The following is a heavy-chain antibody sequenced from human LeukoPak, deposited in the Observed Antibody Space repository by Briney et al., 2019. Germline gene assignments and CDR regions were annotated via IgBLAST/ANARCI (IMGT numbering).Heavy chain of an antibody. CDR1: GFTFSSYS. V-gene: IGHV4-34*01. CDR3: ARLGKSFYYYYMDV. J-gene: IGHJ6*03. D-gene: IGHD1-26*01. Sequence: GSLRLSCAASGFTFSSYSMNWVRQAPGKGLEWIGEINHSGSTNYNPSLKSRVTVSVDTSKNQFSLKLSSVTAADTAVYYCARLGKSFYYYYMDVWGKGTTVTVSS. CDR2: INHSGST.